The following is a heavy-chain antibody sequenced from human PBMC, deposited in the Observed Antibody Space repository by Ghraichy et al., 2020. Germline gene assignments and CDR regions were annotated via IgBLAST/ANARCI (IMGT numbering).Heavy chain of an antibody. CDR3: ARSPWGGYGMDV. V-gene: IGHV3-43*01. D-gene: IGHD3-16*01. CDR1: GFTFDDYT. CDR2: ISWDGGST. J-gene: IGHJ6*02. Sequence: GGSLRLSCAASGFTFDDYTMHWVRQAPGKGLEWVSLISWDGGSTYYADSVKGRFTISRDNSKNSLYLQMNSLRTEDTALYYCARSPWGGYGMDVWGQGTTVTVSS.